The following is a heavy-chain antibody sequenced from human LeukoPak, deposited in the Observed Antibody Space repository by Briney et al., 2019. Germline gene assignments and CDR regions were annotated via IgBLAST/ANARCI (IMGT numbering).Heavy chain of an antibody. CDR2: IYPNSGGT. J-gene: IGHJ4*02. CDR3: ARFSGSSNFDY. V-gene: IGHV1-2*02. CDR1: GYTFSGYF. D-gene: IGHD1-26*01. Sequence: ASVTVSCKASGYTFSGYFMHWVRQAPGQGLEWMGWIYPNSGGTKYAQKFQGRVTMTRDTSISTIYMELSSLRSDDTAVYYCARFSGSSNFDYWGQGTLVTVPS.